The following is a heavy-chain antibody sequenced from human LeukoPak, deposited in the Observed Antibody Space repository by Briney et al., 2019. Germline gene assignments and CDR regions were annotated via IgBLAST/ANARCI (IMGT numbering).Heavy chain of an antibody. J-gene: IGHJ5*02. CDR1: GGSISSSNW. Sequence: PSETLSLTCAVSGGSISSSNWWSWVRQPPGKGLEWIGEIYHSGSTNYNPSLKSRVTISVDTSKIQFSLKLSSVTAADTAVYYCARDVVVVIAATVVGASQNNWFDPWGQGTLVTVSS. V-gene: IGHV4-4*02. CDR2: IYHSGST. CDR3: ARDVVVVIAATVVGASQNNWFDP. D-gene: IGHD2-15*01.